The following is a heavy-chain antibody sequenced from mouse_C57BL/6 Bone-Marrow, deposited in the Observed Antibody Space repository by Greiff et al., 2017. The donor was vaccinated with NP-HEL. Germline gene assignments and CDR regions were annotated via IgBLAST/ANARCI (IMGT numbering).Heavy chain of an antibody. D-gene: IGHD1-1*01. V-gene: IGHV1-64*01. Sequence: QVQLKQPGAELVKPGASVKLSCKASGYTFTSYWMHWVKQRPGQGLEWIGMIHPNSGSTNYNEKFKSKATLTVDKSSSTAYMQLSSLTSEDSAVYYCAVITTVVHYFDYWGQGTTLTVSS. CDR2: IHPNSGST. CDR1: GYTFTSYW. CDR3: AVITTVVHYFDY. J-gene: IGHJ2*01.